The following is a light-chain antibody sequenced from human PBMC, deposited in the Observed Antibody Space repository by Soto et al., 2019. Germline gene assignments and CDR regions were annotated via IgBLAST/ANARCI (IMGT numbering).Light chain of an antibody. J-gene: IGLJ1*01. CDR2: EGN. Sequence: SVLSQPASLSGSLGQSVAISCTGTSSDVGSYNLVSWYQHHPGKAPKLMIYEGNKRPSGVSNRFSGSKSDNTASLTISGLQAEDEADYYCCSYAGSSTFALYFFGTGTKVTLL. V-gene: IGLV2-23*03. CDR3: CSYAGSSTFALYF. CDR1: SSDVGSYNL.